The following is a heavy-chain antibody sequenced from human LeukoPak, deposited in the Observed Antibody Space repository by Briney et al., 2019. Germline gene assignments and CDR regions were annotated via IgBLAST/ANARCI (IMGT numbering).Heavy chain of an antibody. CDR3: ARLAAAGTSKAAFDI. Sequence: SETLSLTCTVSGGYISSYYWSWIRQPPGKGLEWIGYIYYSGSTNYNPSLKSRVTISVDTSKNQFSLKLSSVTAADTAVYYCARLAAAGTSKAAFDIWGQGTMVTVSS. CDR2: IYYSGST. CDR1: GGYISSYY. J-gene: IGHJ3*02. D-gene: IGHD6-13*01. V-gene: IGHV4-59*08.